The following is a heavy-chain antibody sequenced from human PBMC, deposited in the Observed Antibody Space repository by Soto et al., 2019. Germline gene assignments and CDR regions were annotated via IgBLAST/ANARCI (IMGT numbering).Heavy chain of an antibody. Sequence: ASVKVSCKASGYMFTGFYLHWVRQAPGQGLEWMGWINPNNGVTTYAKNFQGRVTMTRDSSISTAYMELSSLRSDDTAVYFCAAAAIPVAGRHPDFWGEGTVVTVSS. D-gene: IGHD6-19*01. CDR1: GYMFTGFY. CDR2: INPNNGVT. J-gene: IGHJ4*02. V-gene: IGHV1-2*02. CDR3: AAAAIPVAGRHPDF.